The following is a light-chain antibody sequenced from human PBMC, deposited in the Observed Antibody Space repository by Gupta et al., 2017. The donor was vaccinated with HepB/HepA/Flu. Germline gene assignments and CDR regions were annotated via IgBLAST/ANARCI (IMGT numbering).Light chain of an antibody. Sequence: EVVMTQSPVSLSVSPGDRATLPCRASQSVDTNLAWYQQKPGQAPRRLIYGAVHRATGVPARCSGSGAGTEFTLTISSLHPEDFAVYYCRHYNEYPLTFGEGTKVDIK. CDR2: GAV. CDR1: QSVDTN. V-gene: IGKV3-15*01. J-gene: IGKJ1*01. CDR3: RHYNEYPLT.